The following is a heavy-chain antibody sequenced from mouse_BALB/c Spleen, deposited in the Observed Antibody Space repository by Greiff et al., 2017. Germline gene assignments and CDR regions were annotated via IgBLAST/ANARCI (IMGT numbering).Heavy chain of an antibody. CDR3: ARGEPDV. V-gene: IGHV3-2*02. CDR2: ISYSGST. CDR1: GYSITSDYA. Sequence: EVKLMESGPGLVKPSQSLSLTCTVTGYSITSDYAWNWIRQFPGNKLEWMGYISYSGSTSYNPSLKSRISITRDTSKNQFFLQLNSVTTEDTATYYCARGEPDVWGAGTTVTVSS. J-gene: IGHJ1*01.